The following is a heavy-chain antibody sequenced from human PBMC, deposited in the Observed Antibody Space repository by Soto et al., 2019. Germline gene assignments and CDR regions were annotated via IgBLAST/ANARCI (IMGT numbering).Heavy chain of an antibody. CDR2: ISSSSSYI. CDR1: GFTFSSYS. V-gene: IGHV3-21*01. CDR3: ASVETEDYSNYGDDYYYYYMDV. Sequence: GGSLRLSCAASGFTFSSYSMNWVRQAPGKGLEWVSSISSSSSYIYYGDSVKGRLTISRDNAKNSLYLQMNRLRAEDTAVYYCASVETEDYSNYGDDYYYYYMDVWGKGTTVTVSS. J-gene: IGHJ6*03. D-gene: IGHD4-4*01.